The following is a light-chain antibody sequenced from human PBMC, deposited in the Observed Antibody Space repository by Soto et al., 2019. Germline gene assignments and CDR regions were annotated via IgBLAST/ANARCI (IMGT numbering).Light chain of an antibody. CDR3: QQRSNWPPRLT. Sequence: EIVLTQSPATVSLSPGERATLAFMASQSVSSYLAWYQHKPGQAPRLLLYDASNRATGIPARFSGSGSGTDFTLTISSLEPEDFAVYYCQQRSNWPPRLTFGGGTKVDIK. V-gene: IGKV3-11*01. CDR2: DAS. CDR1: QSVSSY. J-gene: IGKJ4*01.